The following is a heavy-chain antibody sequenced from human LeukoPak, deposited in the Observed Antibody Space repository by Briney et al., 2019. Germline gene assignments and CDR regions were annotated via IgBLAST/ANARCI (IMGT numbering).Heavy chain of an antibody. CDR3: ARGLATISTGAFDI. D-gene: IGHD5-24*01. V-gene: IGHV4-34*01. Sequence: SETLSLTCAVYGGSFSGYYWSWIGQPPGKGLEWIWEINHSGSTNYNPSLKSRVTISVDTSKNQFSLKLSSVTAADTAVYYCARGLATISTGAFDIWGQGTMVTVSS. CDR2: INHSGST. J-gene: IGHJ3*02. CDR1: GGSFSGYY.